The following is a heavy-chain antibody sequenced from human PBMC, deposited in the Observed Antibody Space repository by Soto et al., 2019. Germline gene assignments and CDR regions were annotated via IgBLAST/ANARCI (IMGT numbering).Heavy chain of an antibody. CDR3: ARHEDNWLQPYFDY. CDR2: ISYRGST. Sequence: SETLSLTCTVSGDSISTYYWSWIRQPPGKGLEWIGYISYRGSTKYSPSLKSRVTLSVDTSKNQFSLKLSSVTAADTAVYYCARHEDNWLQPYFDYWGQGTLVTVSS. V-gene: IGHV4-59*08. D-gene: IGHD1-1*01. J-gene: IGHJ4*02. CDR1: GDSISTYY.